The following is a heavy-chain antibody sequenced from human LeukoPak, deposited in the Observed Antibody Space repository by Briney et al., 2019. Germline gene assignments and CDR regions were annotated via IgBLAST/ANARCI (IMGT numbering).Heavy chain of an antibody. V-gene: IGHV1-18*01. D-gene: IGHD3-10*01. Sequence: ASVKVSCKASGYTFTSYGISRVRQAPGQGLEWMGWISAHTGTTNYAQKFQGRVTMTIDTSSSTAFMELRSLRSDDTAVYYCARMARIWFGESWYNWFDPWGQGTLVTVSS. J-gene: IGHJ5*02. CDR2: ISAHTGTT. CDR3: ARMARIWFGESWYNWFDP. CDR1: GYTFTSYG.